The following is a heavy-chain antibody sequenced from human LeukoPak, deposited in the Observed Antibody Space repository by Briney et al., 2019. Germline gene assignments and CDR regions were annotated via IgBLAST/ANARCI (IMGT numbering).Heavy chain of an antibody. D-gene: IGHD3-10*01. CDR2: MNPTSGHT. V-gene: IGHV1-8*01. CDR1: GYTFTSYD. Sequence: ASVKVSCKASGYTFTSYDINWVRQATGQGLERMGWMNPTSGHTGYAQNFQGRVTMTRDTSISTAYMELNSLTSEDTAVYYCARSPVGVRKKHDFWGQGTLVIVSS. CDR3: ARSPVGVRKKHDF. J-gene: IGHJ4*02.